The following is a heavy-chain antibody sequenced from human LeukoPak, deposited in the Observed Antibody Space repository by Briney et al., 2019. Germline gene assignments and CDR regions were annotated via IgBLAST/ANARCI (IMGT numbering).Heavy chain of an antibody. J-gene: IGHJ4*02. D-gene: IGHD4-17*01. CDR3: ARETVKGRRGPVDY. CDR1: GGSISSSNYY. Sequence: SETLSLTCTVSGGSISSSNYYWDWIRQPPGKGLEWIGTIYYSGSTYYNPSLKSRVTISVDTSKNQFSLKLSSVTAADTAVYYCARETVKGRRGPVDYWGQGTLVTVSS. CDR2: IYYSGST. V-gene: IGHV4-39*07.